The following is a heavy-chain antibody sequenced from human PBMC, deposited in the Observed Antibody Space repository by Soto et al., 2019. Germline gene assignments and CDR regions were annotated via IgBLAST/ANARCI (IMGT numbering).Heavy chain of an antibody. D-gene: IGHD2-2*02. Sequence: PGGSLRLSCAASGFAFSSYAMHWVRQAPGKGLEWVAVISYDGSNKYYADSVKGRFTISRDNSKNSLYLQMQSLRAEDTAMYYCARDGVGYCRSRSCDRDRPQYHFGMDVWGQGTTVTVSS. V-gene: IGHV3-30-3*01. CDR1: GFAFSSYA. J-gene: IGHJ6*02. CDR3: ARDGVGYCRSRSCDRDRPQYHFGMDV. CDR2: ISYDGSNK.